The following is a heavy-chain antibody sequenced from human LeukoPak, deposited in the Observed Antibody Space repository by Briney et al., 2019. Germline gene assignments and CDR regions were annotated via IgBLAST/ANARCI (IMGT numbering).Heavy chain of an antibody. Sequence: GGSLRLSCAASGFTFSSYAMHWVRQAPGKGLEWVAVISYDGSNKYYADSVKGRFTISRDNSKNTLYLQMNSLRAEDTAVYYCARDRITMIVAFPDYWGQGTLVTVSS. D-gene: IGHD3-22*01. CDR3: ARDRITMIVAFPDY. CDR1: GFTFSSYA. V-gene: IGHV3-30-3*01. CDR2: ISYDGSNK. J-gene: IGHJ4*02.